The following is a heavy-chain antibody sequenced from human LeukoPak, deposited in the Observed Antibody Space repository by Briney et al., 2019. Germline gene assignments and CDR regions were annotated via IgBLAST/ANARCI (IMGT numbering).Heavy chain of an antibody. D-gene: IGHD6-13*01. Sequence: GGSLRLSCAASGFTFDDYGMSWVRQAPGKGLEWVSGINWNGGSTGYADSVKGRFTISRDNAKNSLYLQMNSLRAEDTAVYYCASFRGKAAGHFDYWGQGTLVTVSS. CDR1: GFTFDDYG. J-gene: IGHJ4*02. V-gene: IGHV3-20*04. CDR3: ASFRGKAAGHFDY. CDR2: INWNGGST.